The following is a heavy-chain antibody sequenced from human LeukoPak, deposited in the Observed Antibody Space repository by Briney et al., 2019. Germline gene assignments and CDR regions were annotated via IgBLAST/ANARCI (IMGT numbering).Heavy chain of an antibody. V-gene: IGHV4-31*03. CDR1: GGSISSGGYY. D-gene: IGHD3-10*01. J-gene: IGHJ3*02. CDR2: IYYSGST. Sequence: SQTLSLTCTVSGGSISSGGYYWSWIRQHPGKGLEWIGYIYYSGSTYYNPSLKSRVTISVDASKNQFSLKLSSVTAADTAVYYCATIGEDDAFDIWGQGTMVTVSS. CDR3: ATIGEDDAFDI.